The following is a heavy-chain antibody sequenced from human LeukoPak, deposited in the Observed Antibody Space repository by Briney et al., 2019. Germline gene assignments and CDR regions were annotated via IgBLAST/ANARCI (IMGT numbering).Heavy chain of an antibody. Sequence: PGGSLRLSCAASGFTSDDHGMSWVRQAPGKGLEWVSFIYSDNTHYSDSVKGRFTISRDNSKNTLYLQMNSLRAEDTAVYYCAKDWSSPIDYWGQGTLVTVSS. CDR1: GFTSDDHG. CDR3: AKDWSSPIDY. J-gene: IGHJ4*02. V-gene: IGHV3-23*03. CDR2: IYSDNT. D-gene: IGHD3-3*01.